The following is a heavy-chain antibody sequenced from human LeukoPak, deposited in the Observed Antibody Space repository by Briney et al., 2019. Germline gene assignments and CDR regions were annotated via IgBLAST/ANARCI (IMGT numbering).Heavy chain of an antibody. V-gene: IGHV1-2*02. CDR3: ARPQAPYYYYYYYMDV. CDR1: GYTFTGYY. J-gene: IGHJ6*03. Sequence: ASVKVSCKASGYTFTGYYMHWVRQAPGQGLEWMGWINPNSGGTNYAQKFQGRVTMTRNTSISTAYMELSSLRSEDTAVYYCARPQAPYYYYYYYMDVWGKGTTVTVSS. CDR2: INPNSGGT.